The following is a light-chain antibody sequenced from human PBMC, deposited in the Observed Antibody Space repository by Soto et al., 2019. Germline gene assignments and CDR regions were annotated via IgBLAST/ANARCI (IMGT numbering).Light chain of an antibody. CDR3: QQYWSSIT. CDR1: QSVSGSY. J-gene: IGKJ5*01. V-gene: IGKV3-20*01. CDR2: GAS. Sequence: SPGTLSLSPGERATLSCRASQSVSGSYLAWYQQKLGQAPRLLIYGASSRATGIPDRFSGSGSGTDFTLTISRLEPEDFAVYYCQQYWSSITFGQWTRLEIK.